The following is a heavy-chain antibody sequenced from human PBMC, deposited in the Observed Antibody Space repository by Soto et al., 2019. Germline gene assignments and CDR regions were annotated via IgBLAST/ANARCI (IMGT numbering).Heavy chain of an antibody. CDR3: ASTTSTSWDWFDP. D-gene: IGHD6-13*01. V-gene: IGHV2-26*01. Sequence: QVTVKESGPVLVKPTEPLTLTCTVSGFSLSNAGLGVSWIRQPPGKALEWLAHIFSNDEKSYSTSLKSRLTTSXAXXKSKVVRIRTNMDTVDTATYSCASTTSTSWDWFDPWGQGTLVTVSS. CDR1: GFSLSNAGLG. J-gene: IGHJ5*02. CDR2: IFSNDEK.